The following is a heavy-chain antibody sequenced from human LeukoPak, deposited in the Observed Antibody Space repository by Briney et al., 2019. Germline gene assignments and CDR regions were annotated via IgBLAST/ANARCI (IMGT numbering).Heavy chain of an antibody. J-gene: IGHJ6*02. V-gene: IGHV3-30*18. D-gene: IGHD4-11*01. Sequence: GGSLRLSCAASGFTFSSSGMHWVRQAPGKGLEWVAVISYDGRSKYYGDSVKGRFTISRDNSKNTLYLQMNSLRAEDSAVYYCAKDLGYYSSYYYGMDVWGQGTTVTVSS. CDR3: AKDLGYYSSYYYGMDV. CDR2: ISYDGRSK. CDR1: GFTFSSSG.